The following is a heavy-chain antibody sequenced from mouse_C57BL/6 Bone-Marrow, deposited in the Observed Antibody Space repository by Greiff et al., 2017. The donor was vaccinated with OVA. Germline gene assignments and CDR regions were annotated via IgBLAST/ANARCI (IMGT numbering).Heavy chain of an antibody. CDR1: GYTFTSYW. Sequence: QVQLQQPGAELVKPGASVKMSCKASGYTFTSYWITWVKQRPGQGLEWIGDIYPGSGSTNYNEKFKSKATLTVDTSSSTAYMQLSSLTSEDSAVYYCARVGVGYQFSHWHFDVWGTGTTVTVSS. CDR3: ARVGVGYQFSHWHFDV. CDR2: IYPGSGST. D-gene: IGHD2-2*01. J-gene: IGHJ1*03. V-gene: IGHV1-55*01.